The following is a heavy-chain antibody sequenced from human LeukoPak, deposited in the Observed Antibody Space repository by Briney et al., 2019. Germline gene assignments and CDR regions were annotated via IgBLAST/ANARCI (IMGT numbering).Heavy chain of an antibody. CDR1: GGSISSSSYY. Sequence: SETLSLTCTVSGGSISSSSYYWGWIRQPPGKGLEWIGSIYYSGSTYYNPSLKSRVTISVDTSKNQFSLKLSSVTAADTAVYYCARRRFGVFAMDVWGKGTTVTISS. J-gene: IGHJ6*04. CDR2: IYYSGST. D-gene: IGHD3-10*01. V-gene: IGHV4-39*07. CDR3: ARRRFGVFAMDV.